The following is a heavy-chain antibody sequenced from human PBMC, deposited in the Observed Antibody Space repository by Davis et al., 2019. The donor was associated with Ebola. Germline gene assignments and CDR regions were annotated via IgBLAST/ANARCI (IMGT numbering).Heavy chain of an antibody. V-gene: IGHV3-73*01. CDR2: IRSKANSYAT. CDR1: GFTFSGSA. J-gene: IGHJ4*02. D-gene: IGHD1-26*01. Sequence: GESLKIPCAAPGFTFSGSAMHWVRQASGKGLEWVGRIRSKANSYATAYAASVKGRFTISRDDSKNTAYLQMNSLKTEDTAVYYCTQSGSRDYWGQGTLVTVSS. CDR3: TQSGSRDY.